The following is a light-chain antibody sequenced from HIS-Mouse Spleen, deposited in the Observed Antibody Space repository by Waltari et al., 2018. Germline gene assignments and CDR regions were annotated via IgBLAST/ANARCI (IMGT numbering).Light chain of an antibody. Sequence: QSVLTQPPSVSAAPGQKVTISCSGSSSNIGNNYVSWYQQLPGTAPKLLLYDNNNRPAGIPDRFSGSKSGTSATLGITGLQTGDEADYYCGTWDSSLSAVVFGGGTKLTVL. CDR2: DNN. J-gene: IGLJ2*01. V-gene: IGLV1-51*01. CDR3: GTWDSSLSAVV. CDR1: SSNIGNNY.